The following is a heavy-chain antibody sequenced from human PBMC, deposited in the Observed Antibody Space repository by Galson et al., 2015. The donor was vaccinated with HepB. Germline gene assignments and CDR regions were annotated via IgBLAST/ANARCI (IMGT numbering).Heavy chain of an antibody. Sequence: SLRLSCAASGFTFSSYAMSWVRQTAGKGLEWVSAISDRGDSTIYADSVKGRFTISRDNSRNTLYLQMNSLRAEDTAVYYCAKRLGSSDGTCYGFEYWGQGTLVSVSS. CDR1: GFTFSSYA. J-gene: IGHJ4*02. CDR3: AKRLGSSDGTCYGFEY. CDR2: ISDRGDST. D-gene: IGHD2-15*01. V-gene: IGHV3-23*01.